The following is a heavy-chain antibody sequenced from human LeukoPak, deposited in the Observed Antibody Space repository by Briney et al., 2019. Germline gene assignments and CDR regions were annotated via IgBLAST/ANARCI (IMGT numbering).Heavy chain of an antibody. J-gene: IGHJ4*02. CDR1: GGSISSSSYY. V-gene: IGHV4-39*01. D-gene: IGHD3-22*01. CDR3: ARRYYYDSSGYQFDY. CDR2: IYYSGST. Sequence: SETLSLTCTVSGGSISSSSYYWGWIRQPPGKGLEWIGSIYYSGSTYYNPSLKSRVTISVDTSKNQFYLKLSSVTAADTAVYYCARRYYYDSSGYQFDYWGQGTLVTVSS.